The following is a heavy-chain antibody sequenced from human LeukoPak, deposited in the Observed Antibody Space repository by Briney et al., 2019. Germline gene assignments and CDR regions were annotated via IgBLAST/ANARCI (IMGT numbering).Heavy chain of an antibody. V-gene: IGHV3-23*01. J-gene: IGHJ4*02. CDR3: AKSLPNYYDSSGYSGFDY. D-gene: IGHD3-22*01. CDR2: ISGSGGST. Sequence: GGPLRLSCAASGFTFSSYAMSWVRQVPGKGLEWVSAISGSGGSTYYADSVKGRFTISRDNSKNTLYLQMNSLRAEDTAVYYCAKSLPNYYDSSGYSGFDYWGQGTLVTVSS. CDR1: GFTFSSYA.